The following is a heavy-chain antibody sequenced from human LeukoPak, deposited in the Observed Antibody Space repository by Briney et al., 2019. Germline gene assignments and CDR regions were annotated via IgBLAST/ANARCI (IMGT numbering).Heavy chain of an antibody. J-gene: IGHJ4*02. Sequence: GGSLRLSCAASGFTFSSYWMHWVRQAPGKGLVWVSRINSDGGSTSYTDSVKGRFTISRDNSKNTVDLLMNNVRAEDTALYYCAKGRFGDPLNYWGQGTLVTVSS. CDR1: GFTFSSYW. D-gene: IGHD3-10*01. CDR3: AKGRFGDPLNY. CDR2: INSDGGST. V-gene: IGHV3-74*01.